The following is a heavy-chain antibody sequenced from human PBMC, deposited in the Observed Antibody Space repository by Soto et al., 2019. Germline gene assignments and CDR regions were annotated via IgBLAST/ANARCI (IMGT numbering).Heavy chain of an antibody. D-gene: IGHD2-2*01. CDR2: IYWDDDK. CDR3: AHAYGGTSWPNDAFDV. V-gene: IGHV2-5*02. CDR1: GFSLSADGVG. J-gene: IGHJ3*01. Sequence: QITLKESGPTLVKPTQTLTLTCTFSGFSLSADGVGVGWIRQPPGKALEWLALIYWDDDKRHRPSLKSRLTITKXTXKXXVVLTMTNMDPVDTATYYCAHAYGGTSWPNDAFDVWGQGTVVTVSS.